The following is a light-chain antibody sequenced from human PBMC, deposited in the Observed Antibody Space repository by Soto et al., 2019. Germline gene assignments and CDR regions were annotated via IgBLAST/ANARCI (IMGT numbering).Light chain of an antibody. Sequence: EIVLTQSPGTLSLSPGEIATLSCRASQTLSSTYLAWYQQKPGQAPRLLIYGASTRATGIPDGFSGSGSGTDFTLTISRLEPEDFAVYYCQQYHTSLLTFGGGTKVDIK. CDR3: QQYHTSLLT. CDR1: QTLSSTY. J-gene: IGKJ4*01. V-gene: IGKV3-20*01. CDR2: GAS.